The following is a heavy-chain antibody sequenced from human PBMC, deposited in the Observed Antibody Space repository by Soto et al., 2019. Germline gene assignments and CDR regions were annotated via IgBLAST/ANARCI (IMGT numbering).Heavy chain of an antibody. J-gene: IGHJ6*02. CDR3: ARGGRHDSSGYYLPFSGLDV. CDR1: GYTFTSYG. Sequence: ASVKVSCKASGYTFTSYGISWVRQAPGQGLEWMGWISAYNGNTNYAQKLQGRVTMTTDTSTSTAYMELRSLRSDDTAVYYCARGGRHDSSGYYLPFSGLDVWGQGTTVTVSS. V-gene: IGHV1-18*01. D-gene: IGHD3-22*01. CDR2: ISAYNGNT.